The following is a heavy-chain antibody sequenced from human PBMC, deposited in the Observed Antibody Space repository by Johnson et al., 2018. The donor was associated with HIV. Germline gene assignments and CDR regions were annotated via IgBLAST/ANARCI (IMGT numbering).Heavy chain of an antibody. CDR1: GFTFSSYP. Sequence: QVQLVESGGGVVQPGRSLRLSCAASGFTFSSYPMHWVRQAPGKGLQWVAVISYDGSNTYFADSVKGRFTIARATSKNPLYLQINSLRAEDTDVYDCATSKGGPYSSSWGEAFDIWGQGTMVTVSS. J-gene: IGHJ3*02. CDR3: ATSKGGPYSSSWGEAFDI. CDR2: ISYDGSNT. D-gene: IGHD6-13*01. V-gene: IGHV3-30*14.